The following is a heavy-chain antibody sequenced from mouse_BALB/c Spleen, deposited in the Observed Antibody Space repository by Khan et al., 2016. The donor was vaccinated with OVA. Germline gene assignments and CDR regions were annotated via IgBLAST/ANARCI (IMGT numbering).Heavy chain of an antibody. CDR2: VTTGGSYT. V-gene: IGHV5-6*02. J-gene: IGHJ3*01. CDR1: GFTFSTYG. CDR3: VRLAYYYDSEGFAY. Sequence: EVKLVESGGDLVKPGGSLKLSCAASGFTFSTYGMYWVRQTPDKRLEWVATVTTGGSYTYYPDSVKGRFTISRDNAKNTLYLQMSSLKSEDTAMFYCVRLAYYYDSEGFAYWGQGTLVTVSA. D-gene: IGHD1-1*01.